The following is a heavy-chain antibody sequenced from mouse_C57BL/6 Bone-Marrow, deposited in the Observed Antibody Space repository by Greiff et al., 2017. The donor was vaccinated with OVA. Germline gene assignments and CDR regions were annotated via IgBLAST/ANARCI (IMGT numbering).Heavy chain of an antibody. Sequence: VQLQQPGAELVRPGSSVKLSCKASGYTFTSYWMHWVKQRPIQGLEWIGNIDPSDSETHYNQKFKDKATLTVDKSSSTAYMQLSSLTSEDSAVYYCAYGYPYYAMDYWGQGTSVTVSS. D-gene: IGHD2-2*01. V-gene: IGHV1-52*01. CDR3: AYGYPYYAMDY. CDR2: IDPSDSET. J-gene: IGHJ4*01. CDR1: GYTFTSYW.